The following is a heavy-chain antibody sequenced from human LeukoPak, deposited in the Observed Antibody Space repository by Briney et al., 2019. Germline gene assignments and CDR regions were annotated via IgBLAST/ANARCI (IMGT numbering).Heavy chain of an antibody. CDR3: ARDRVHSSANNLPFDT. V-gene: IGHV3-33*01. J-gene: IGHJ5*02. CDR1: GFIFRSYG. D-gene: IGHD3-10*01. Sequence: GGSLRLSCGASGFIFRSYGMHWVRQAPGEGLEWVAGIWYDGSNEDYADSVKGRFTISRDNSKNTLYLQMNSLRVEDTAVYYCARDRVHSSANNLPFDTWGQGTLVSVSS. CDR2: IWYDGSNE.